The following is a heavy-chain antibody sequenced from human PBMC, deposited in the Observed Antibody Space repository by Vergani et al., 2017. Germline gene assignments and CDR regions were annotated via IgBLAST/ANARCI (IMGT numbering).Heavy chain of an antibody. V-gene: IGHV5-51*01. CDR3: ARHTTYTDS. Sequence: EVELVQSGPEMRKPGESLKISCKGSEYSFGKYWIGWVRQMPWKGLEWMGIIYPADSDTRYSPSFQGQVTISADNSISTAFLQWDSLKASDTALYYCARHTTYTDSWGQGTLVTVSS. J-gene: IGHJ4*02. CDR2: IYPADSDT. CDR1: EYSFGKYW. D-gene: IGHD1-1*01.